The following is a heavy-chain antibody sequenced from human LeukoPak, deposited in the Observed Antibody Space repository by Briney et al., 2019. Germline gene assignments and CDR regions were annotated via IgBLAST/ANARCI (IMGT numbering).Heavy chain of an antibody. CDR2: ISSNGGST. Sequence: PGGSLRLSCAASGFTFSSYAMHWVRQAPGKGLEYVSAISSNGGSTYYANSVKGRFTISRDNSKSTLYLQMGSLRAEDMAVYYCARDGEDYYGMDVWGQGTTVTVSS. V-gene: IGHV3-64*01. CDR1: GFTFSSYA. J-gene: IGHJ6*02. CDR3: ARDGEDYYGMDV.